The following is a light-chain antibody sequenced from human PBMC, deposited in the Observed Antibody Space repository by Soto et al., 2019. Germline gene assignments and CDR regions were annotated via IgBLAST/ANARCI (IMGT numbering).Light chain of an antibody. CDR3: QQYNSYSGYT. CDR2: DAS. J-gene: IGKJ2*01. Sequence: DIQMTQSPCTLSASVGDRVTITCRASQSISSWLAWYQQKPGKAPKLLIYDASSLESGVPSRFSGSGSGTEFTLTISSLQPDDFATYYCQQYNSYSGYTFGQGTKLEIK. CDR1: QSISSW. V-gene: IGKV1-5*01.